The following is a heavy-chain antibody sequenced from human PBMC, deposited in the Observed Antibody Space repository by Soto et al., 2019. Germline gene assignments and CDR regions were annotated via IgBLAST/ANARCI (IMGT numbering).Heavy chain of an antibody. CDR1: GFTFSKYW. D-gene: IGHD3-10*01. CDR2: INGDGSGT. CDR3: ASERFGMYAMDV. Sequence: EVQLVESGGGLVQPGGSLRLSCAASGFTFSKYWVHWVRNVPGKGLVWVSRINGDGSGTSYEDSVEGRITISRDNAKSMVYLQKNTLSAEDTAVYYCASERFGMYAMDVWGQGTTVTVSS. J-gene: IGHJ6*02. V-gene: IGHV3-74*01.